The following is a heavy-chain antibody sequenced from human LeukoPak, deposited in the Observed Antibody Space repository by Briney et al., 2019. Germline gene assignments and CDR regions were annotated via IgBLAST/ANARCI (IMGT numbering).Heavy chain of an antibody. CDR1: GYNFINYW. Sequence: NLGESLKISCKGSGYNFINYWIGWVRQMPGKGLELMVIIYPGDSDARYSPSFQGQVTMSADKSISTAYLQWSSLKASDTAMYYCARPSDILTGYYTNFAFDIWGQGTMVTVSS. J-gene: IGHJ3*02. CDR2: IYPGDSDA. D-gene: IGHD3-9*01. CDR3: ARPSDILTGYYTNFAFDI. V-gene: IGHV5-51*01.